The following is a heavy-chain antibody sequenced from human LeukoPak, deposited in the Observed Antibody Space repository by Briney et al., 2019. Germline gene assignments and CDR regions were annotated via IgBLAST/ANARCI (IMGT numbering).Heavy chain of an antibody. V-gene: IGHV4-59*01. D-gene: IGHD3-3*01. CDR1: GGSFSSYY. J-gene: IGHJ4*02. Sequence: SETLSLTCAVSGGSFSSYYWTWMRQPPGRGLEWIGYIYDSGRTIYTPSLKSRVTISLDTSKNQFSLKLSSVTAADTAVYYCARDFYYDFWSGVKWHPAYYFDYWGRGALVTVSS. CDR3: ARDFYYDFWSGVKWHPAYYFDY. CDR2: IYDSGRT.